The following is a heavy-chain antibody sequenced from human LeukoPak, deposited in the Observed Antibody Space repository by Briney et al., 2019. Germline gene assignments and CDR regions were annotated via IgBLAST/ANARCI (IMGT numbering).Heavy chain of an antibody. J-gene: IGHJ4*02. V-gene: IGHV3-48*03. CDR2: ISTSGSTV. Sequence: PGRSLRLSCAASGFTFSSYEMNWVRQAPGKGLEWVSYISTSGSTVYYADSVKGRFTISRDNAKNSLYLQMNSLRAEDTAVYYCARALSPYYFDSSGPAWGHWGQGTLVTVSS. CDR1: GFTFSSYE. D-gene: IGHD3-22*01. CDR3: ARALSPYYFDSSGPAWGH.